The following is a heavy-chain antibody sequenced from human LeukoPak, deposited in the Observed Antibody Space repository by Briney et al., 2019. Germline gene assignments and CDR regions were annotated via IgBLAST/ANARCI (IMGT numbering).Heavy chain of an antibody. CDR3: GRVPLSFGELVAFDI. J-gene: IGHJ3*02. Sequence: GGSLRLSCAASGFTSSDYYMSWMRQAPGKGLEWVSYISSSSSYTNYADSVKGRFTISRDNAKNSLYLQMNSLRAEDTAVYYYGRVPLSFGELVAFDIWGQGTMVTVSS. CDR1: GFTSSDYY. D-gene: IGHD3-10*01. V-gene: IGHV3-11*05. CDR2: ISSSSSYT.